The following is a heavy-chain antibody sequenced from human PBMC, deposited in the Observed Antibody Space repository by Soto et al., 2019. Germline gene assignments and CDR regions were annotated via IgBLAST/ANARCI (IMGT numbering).Heavy chain of an antibody. CDR2: IYYSGST. CDR3: TAYPSADYRYECNFDY. J-gene: IGHJ4*02. V-gene: IGHV4-31*03. D-gene: IGHD3-3*01. Sequence: PSETLSLTCTVSGGSISSGGYYWSWIRQHPGKGLEWIGYIYYSGSTYYNPSLKSRVTISVDTSKNQFSLKLSSVTAADTAVYYWTAYPSADYRYECNFDYWGQGTQVTVSS. CDR1: GGSISSGGYY.